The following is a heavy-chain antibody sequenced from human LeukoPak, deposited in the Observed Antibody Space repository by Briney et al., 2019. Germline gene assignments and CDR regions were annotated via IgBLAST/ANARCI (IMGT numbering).Heavy chain of an antibody. CDR1: GYTFTSYY. CDR3: AREGSSSSSRAPHNNWFDP. V-gene: IGHV1-46*01. Sequence: PVASVKVSCKASGYTFTSYYMHWVRQAPGQGLEWMGIINPSGGSTSYAQKFQGRVTMTRDTSTSTVYMELSSLRSEDTAMYYCAREGSSSSSRAPHNNWFDPWGQGTLVTVSS. CDR2: INPSGGST. D-gene: IGHD6-6*01. J-gene: IGHJ5*02.